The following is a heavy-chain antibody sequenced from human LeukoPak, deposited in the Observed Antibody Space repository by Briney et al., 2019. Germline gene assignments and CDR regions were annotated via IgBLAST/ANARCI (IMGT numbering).Heavy chain of an antibody. V-gene: IGHV3-23*01. CDR2: ISESGGYT. J-gene: IGHJ4*02. Sequence: PGGSLRLSCAASTFTFSSYAMSWVRQAPGKGLEWVSVISESGGYTDYADSVKGRFTISRDNSKNTLYLQMNSLRVEDTAVYYCATRPPLYYFDCWGQGTLLTVSS. D-gene: IGHD6-25*01. CDR3: ATRPPLYYFDC. CDR1: TFTFSSYA.